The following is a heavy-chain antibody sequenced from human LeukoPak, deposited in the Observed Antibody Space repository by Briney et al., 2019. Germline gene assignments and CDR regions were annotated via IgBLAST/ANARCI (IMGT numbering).Heavy chain of an antibody. J-gene: IGHJ3*02. Sequence: GGSLRLSCVASGFTFNDYGMSWIRQAPGKGLEWVSGINWNGDSTGYADSVKGRFTISRDNAKNSLYLQMNSLRAEDTAVYYCARQDYGDSDAFDIWGQGTMVTVSS. CDR1: GFTFNDYG. CDR2: INWNGDST. D-gene: IGHD4-17*01. V-gene: IGHV3-20*04. CDR3: ARQDYGDSDAFDI.